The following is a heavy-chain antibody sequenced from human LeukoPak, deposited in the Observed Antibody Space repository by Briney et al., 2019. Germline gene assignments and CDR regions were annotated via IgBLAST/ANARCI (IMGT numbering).Heavy chain of an antibody. V-gene: IGHV5-51*01. J-gene: IGHJ3*02. Sequence: GESLKISCKGSGYSFTNYWIGWVRQMPGKGLEWMGIIYPGDSDTRYSPSFQGQVTISADKSISTAYLQWSSLKASDTAMYYCARQDFTTAGMTYEAFDIWGQGTMVTVSS. CDR1: GYSFTNYW. CDR2: IYPGDSDT. CDR3: ARQDFTTAGMTYEAFDI. D-gene: IGHD6-13*01.